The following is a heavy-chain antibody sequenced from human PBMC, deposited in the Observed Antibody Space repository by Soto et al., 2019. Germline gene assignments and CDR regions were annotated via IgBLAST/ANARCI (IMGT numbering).Heavy chain of an antibody. CDR1: GLTFVSLA. Sequence: WGSMRLSCAAAGLTFVSLAIHWVSQDQEKGLEWVSAISGSGGSTYYADSVKGRFTISRDNSKNTLYLQMNSLRAEDTAVYFCAKSPSVVLVPSTLGGNNWFDPWGQGTLVTVSS. D-gene: IGHD2-15*01. CDR3: AKSPSVVLVPSTLGGNNWFDP. J-gene: IGHJ5*02. CDR2: ISGSGGST. V-gene: IGHV3-23*01.